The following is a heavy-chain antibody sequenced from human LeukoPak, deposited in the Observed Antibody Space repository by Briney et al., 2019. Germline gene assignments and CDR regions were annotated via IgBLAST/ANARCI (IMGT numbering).Heavy chain of an antibody. D-gene: IGHD3-16*01. Sequence: GGSPRLSCAASGFTFSSYAMHWVRQAPGKGLEWGAVISYDGSNKYYADSVKGRFTISRDNSKNTLYLQMNSLRAEDTAVYNCAGGSWRVTWSYFDYWGQGTLVTVSS. CDR3: AGGSWRVTWSYFDY. V-gene: IGHV3-30-3*01. J-gene: IGHJ4*02. CDR2: ISYDGSNK. CDR1: GFTFSSYA.